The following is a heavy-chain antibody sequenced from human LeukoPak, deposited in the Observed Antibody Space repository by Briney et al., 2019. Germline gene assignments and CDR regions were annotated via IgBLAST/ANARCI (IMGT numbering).Heavy chain of an antibody. D-gene: IGHD3-9*01. Sequence: GGSLRLSCAASGFPYSSYAMSWVRQAPGKGLELVSAIGGSGGSTYYADSVKDRFTIARDNSENTLYLQMNSLRAEDTAVYYCAKSRNTGYSLFDYWGQGTLVTVSS. CDR2: IGGSGGST. J-gene: IGHJ4*02. CDR3: AKSRNTGYSLFDY. CDR1: GFPYSSYA. V-gene: IGHV3-23*01.